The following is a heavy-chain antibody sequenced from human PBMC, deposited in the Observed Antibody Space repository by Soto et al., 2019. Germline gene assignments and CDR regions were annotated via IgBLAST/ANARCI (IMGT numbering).Heavy chain of an antibody. Sequence: ASETLSLTCTVSGGSVSSATYYWSWIRQPPGKGLEWIGSVYYSGTPNYNPSLKSRVTISMDTSYNRFSLKLRSVTAADTAVYYCARDLYLRTGPWGMDVWGQGTTVTVSS. V-gene: IGHV4-61*01. CDR1: GGSVSSATYY. J-gene: IGHJ6*02. D-gene: IGHD3-9*01. CDR2: VYYSGTP. CDR3: ARDLYLRTGPWGMDV.